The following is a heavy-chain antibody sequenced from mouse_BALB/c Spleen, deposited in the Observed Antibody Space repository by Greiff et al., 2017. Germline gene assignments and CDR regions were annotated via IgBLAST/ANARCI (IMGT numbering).Heavy chain of an antibody. CDR2: IRSKSNNYAT. J-gene: IGHJ4*01. CDR3: VRRIYYGNYEVMDY. V-gene: IGHV10-1*02. CDR1: GFTFNTYA. D-gene: IGHD2-1*01. Sequence: EVQGVESGGGLVQPKGSLKLSCAASGFTFNTYAMNWVRQAPGKGLEWVARIRSKSNNYATYYADSVKDRFTISRDDSQSMLYLQMNNLKTEDTAMYYCVRRIYYGNYEVMDYWGQGTSVTVSS.